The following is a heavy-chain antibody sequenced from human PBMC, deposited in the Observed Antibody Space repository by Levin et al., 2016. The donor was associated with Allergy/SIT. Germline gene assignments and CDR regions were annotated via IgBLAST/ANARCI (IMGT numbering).Heavy chain of an antibody. CDR3: ARGSDFWSPDIRGEDYYYGMDV. D-gene: IGHD3-3*01. Sequence: SVKVSCKASGGTFSSYAISWVRQAPGQGLEWMGGIIPIFGTANYAQKFQGRVTITADESTSTAYMELSSLRSEDTAVYYCARGSDFWSPDIRGEDYYYGMDVWGQGTTVTVSS. CDR2: IIPIFGTA. J-gene: IGHJ6*02. V-gene: IGHV1-69*13. CDR1: GGTFSSYA.